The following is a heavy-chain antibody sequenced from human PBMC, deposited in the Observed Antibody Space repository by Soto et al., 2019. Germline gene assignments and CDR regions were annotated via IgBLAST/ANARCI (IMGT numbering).Heavy chain of an antibody. CDR2: IIPILGIA. J-gene: IGHJ6*02. D-gene: IGHD3-10*01. CDR3: ARVKVVRGVSYYYYYGMDV. V-gene: IGHV1-69*02. Sequence: QVQLVQSGAEVKKPGYSVKVSCKASGGTFSSYTISWVRQAPGQGLEWMGRIIPILGIANYAQKFQGRVTITADKSTSTAYMELSSLRSEDTAVYYCARVKVVRGVSYYYYYGMDVWGQGTTVTVSS. CDR1: GGTFSSYT.